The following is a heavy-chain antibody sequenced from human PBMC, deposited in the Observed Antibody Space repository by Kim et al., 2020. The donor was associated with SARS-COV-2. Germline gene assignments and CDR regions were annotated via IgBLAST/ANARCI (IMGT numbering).Heavy chain of an antibody. CDR1: GGSFSGYY. J-gene: IGHJ4*02. CDR3: ARGVLWFGELGLDY. V-gene: IGHV4-34*01. CDR2: INHSGST. Sequence: SETLSLTCAVYGGSFSGYYWSWIRQPPGKGLEWIGEINHSGSTNYNPSLKSRVTISVDTSKNQFSLKLSSVTAADTAVYYCARGVLWFGELGLDYWGQGT. D-gene: IGHD3-10*01.